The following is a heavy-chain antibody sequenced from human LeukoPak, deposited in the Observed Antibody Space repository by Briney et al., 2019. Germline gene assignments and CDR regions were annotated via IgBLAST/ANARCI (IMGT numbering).Heavy chain of an antibody. CDR2: ISGSGGST. D-gene: IGHD6-13*01. V-gene: IGHV3-23*01. J-gene: IGHJ4*02. CDR3: ANNIAAAGGPIDY. Sequence: QAGGSLSLSCAGSGFTFSSYAMSWVRQAPGKGVEGVSAISGSGGSTYYADSVKGRFTISRDNSKNTLYLQMNSLRAEDTAVYYCANNIAAAGGPIDYWGQGTLVTVSS. CDR1: GFTFSSYA.